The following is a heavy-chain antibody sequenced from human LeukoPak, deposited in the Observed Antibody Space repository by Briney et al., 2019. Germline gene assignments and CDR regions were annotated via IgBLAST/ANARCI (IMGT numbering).Heavy chain of an antibody. V-gene: IGHV4-59*01. D-gene: IGHD3-22*01. CDR2: IYYSGST. CDR3: ARGLYDSSGYHHVGAFDI. CDR1: GGSISSYY. J-gene: IGHJ3*02. Sequence: SETLSLTCTVSGGSISSYYWSWIRQPPGKGLEWIGYIYYSGSTNYNPSLKSRVTISVDPSKNQFSLKLSSVTAADTAVYYCARGLYDSSGYHHVGAFDIWGQGTMVTVSS.